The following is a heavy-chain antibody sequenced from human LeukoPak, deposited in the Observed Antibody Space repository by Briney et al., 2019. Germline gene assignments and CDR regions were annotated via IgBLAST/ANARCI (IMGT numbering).Heavy chain of an antibody. J-gene: IGHJ4*02. CDR1: GFTFSSYS. V-gene: IGHV3-21*01. CDR2: ISSSSSYI. Sequence: GGSLRLSCAASGFTFSSYSMNWVRQAPGKGLEWVSSISSSSSYIYYADSVKGRFTISRDNAKNSLYLQMNSLRAEDTVVYYCARVSGGYPLYYFDYWGQGTLVTVSS. D-gene: IGHD2-8*02. CDR3: ARVSGGYPLYYFDY.